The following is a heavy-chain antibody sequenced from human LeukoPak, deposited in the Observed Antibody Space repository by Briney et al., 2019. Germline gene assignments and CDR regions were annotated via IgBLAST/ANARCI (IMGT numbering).Heavy chain of an antibody. CDR2: INPSGGST. Sequence: ASVKVSCKASGYPFTSYYMHWVRQAPGQGLEWMGIINPSGGSTSYAQKFQGRVTMTRDMSTSTVYMELSSLRSEDTAVYYCARARYYYDSSGYYDAFDPWGQGTLVTVSS. V-gene: IGHV1-46*01. CDR3: ARARYYYDSSGYYDAFDP. CDR1: GYPFTSYY. J-gene: IGHJ5*02. D-gene: IGHD3-22*01.